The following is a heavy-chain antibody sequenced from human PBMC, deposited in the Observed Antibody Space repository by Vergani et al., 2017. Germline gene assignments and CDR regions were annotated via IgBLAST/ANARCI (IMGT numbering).Heavy chain of an antibody. CDR2: IRHDGIT. CDR3: AREGYCTNGVCFTLFDV. J-gene: IGHJ4*02. V-gene: IGHV4-34*01. Sequence: QAQLQQWGAGLLKPSETLSLTCAIYGGSFNDYWWTWIRQPPGKGLEWIGEIRHDGITHYSPSLKGRVTMSIDTSTHQFYLNLRSVTAADTAVYYCAREGYCTNGVCFTLFDVWGQGALVTVSS. D-gene: IGHD2-8*01. CDR1: GGSFNDYW.